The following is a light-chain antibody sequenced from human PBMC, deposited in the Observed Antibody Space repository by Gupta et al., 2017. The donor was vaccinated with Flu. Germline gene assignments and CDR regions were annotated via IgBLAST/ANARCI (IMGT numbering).Light chain of an antibody. CDR3: QQYDRLPPA. V-gene: IGKV1-33*01. Sequence: DIQVTQSPPSLSSAIGDRATITCQASEDITNYLSWYHQKLGEAPKLLIYDATTLQAGVPSRFSATGSGTDFFFTITSLQPEDVGMFYCQQYDRLPPAFGGGTRVEVK. CDR1: EDITNY. J-gene: IGKJ4*01. CDR2: DAT.